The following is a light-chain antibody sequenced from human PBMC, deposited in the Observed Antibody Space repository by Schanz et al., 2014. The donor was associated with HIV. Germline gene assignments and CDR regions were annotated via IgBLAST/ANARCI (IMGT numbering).Light chain of an antibody. CDR3: HQYATTSWT. Sequence: DIQMTQSPSAMSASVGDRVTITCRASQGISSYLAWFQQKPGKVPKRLIYDASSLQSGVPSRFSGSGFGTEFTLTISSLQPDDSATYYCHQYATTSWTFGQGTKVEIK. CDR1: QGISSY. J-gene: IGKJ1*01. V-gene: IGKV1-17*03. CDR2: DAS.